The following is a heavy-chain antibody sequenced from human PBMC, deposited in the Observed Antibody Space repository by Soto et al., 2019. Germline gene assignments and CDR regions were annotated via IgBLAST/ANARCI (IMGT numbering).Heavy chain of an antibody. J-gene: IGHJ4*02. CDR3: ARVRRGYSYGYDY. D-gene: IGHD5-18*01. CDR1: GASISSYY. CDR2: IYYSGST. Sequence: SETLSLTCTVSGASISSYYWSWIRQPPGKGLEWIGYIYYSGSTNYNPSLKSRVTISLDTSKNQFSLKLSSVTAADTAVYYCARVRRGYSYGYDYWGQGTLVTVS. V-gene: IGHV4-59*01.